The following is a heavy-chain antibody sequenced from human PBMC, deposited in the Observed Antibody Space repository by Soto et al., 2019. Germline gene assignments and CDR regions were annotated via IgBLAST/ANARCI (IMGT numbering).Heavy chain of an antibody. V-gene: IGHV3-23*01. J-gene: IGHJ6*03. D-gene: IGHD3-3*01. CDR2: ISGSGGST. CDR3: AKALVLRFLLKQKRPNYYYMDV. Sequence: GGSLRLSCAASGFTFSSYAMSWVRQAPGKGLEWVSAISGSGGSTYYADSVKGRFTISRDNSKNTLYLQMNSLRAEDTAVYYCAKALVLRFLLKQKRPNYYYMDVWGKGTTVTVSS. CDR1: GFTFSSYA.